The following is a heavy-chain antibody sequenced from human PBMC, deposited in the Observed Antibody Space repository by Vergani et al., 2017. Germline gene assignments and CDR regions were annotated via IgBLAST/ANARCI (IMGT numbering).Heavy chain of an antibody. V-gene: IGHV1-2*02. D-gene: IGHD3-16*02. CDR1: GFTFTGYY. CDR3: ARAPYSSDYVWGSYRS. CDR2: INPNSGGT. Sequence: VQLLQSEGAVVQPGGSLRLSCVASGFTFTGYYMHWVRQAPGQGLEWMGWINPNSGGTNYAQKFQGRVTMTRDTSISTAYMELSRLRSDDTAVYYCARAPYSSDYVWGSYRSWGQGTLVTVSS. J-gene: IGHJ4*02.